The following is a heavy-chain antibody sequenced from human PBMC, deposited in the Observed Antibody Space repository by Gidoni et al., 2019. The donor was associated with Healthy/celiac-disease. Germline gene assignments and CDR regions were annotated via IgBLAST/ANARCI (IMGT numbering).Heavy chain of an antibody. CDR3: AREVLDSSGYYPSYFDY. J-gene: IGHJ4*02. CDR2: ISAYNGNT. CDR1: GYTFTSHG. V-gene: IGHV1-18*01. D-gene: IGHD3-22*01. Sequence: QVQLVQAEAEVKKPGASVKVSCKDSGYTFTSHGISWVRQAPGQGLEWMGWISAYNGNTNYAQKLQGRVTMTTDTSTSTAYMEQRSLRSDDTAVYYCAREVLDSSGYYPSYFDYWGQGTLVTVSS.